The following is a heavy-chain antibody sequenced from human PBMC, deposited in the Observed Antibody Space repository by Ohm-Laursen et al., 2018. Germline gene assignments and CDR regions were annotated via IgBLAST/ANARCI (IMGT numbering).Heavy chain of an antibody. J-gene: IGHJ4*02. CDR2: INPSGGST. Sequence: GASVKVSCKASGYTFTSYYMHWVRQAPGQGLEWMGIINPSGGSTSYAQKFQGRVTMTRDTSTSTVYMELSSLRSEDTAVYYCAREGGTLRYFPHPMRHWGQGTLVTVSS. V-gene: IGHV1-46*01. D-gene: IGHD3-9*01. CDR3: AREGGTLRYFPHPMRH. CDR1: GYTFTSYY.